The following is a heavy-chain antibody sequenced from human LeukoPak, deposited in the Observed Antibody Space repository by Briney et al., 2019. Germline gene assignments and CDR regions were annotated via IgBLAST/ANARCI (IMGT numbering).Heavy chain of an antibody. J-gene: IGHJ4*02. V-gene: IGHV4-39*01. Sequence: PSETLSLTCTVSGGSISSSSYYWGWIRQPPGKGLEWVGCIYYSGSTYYNPSLKSRVTISVDTSKNQFSLKLSSVTAADTAVYYCARHWYYDFWSGQDNRLGSFDYWGQGTLVTVSS. D-gene: IGHD3-3*01. CDR3: ARHWYYDFWSGQDNRLGSFDY. CDR2: IYYSGST. CDR1: GGSISSSSYY.